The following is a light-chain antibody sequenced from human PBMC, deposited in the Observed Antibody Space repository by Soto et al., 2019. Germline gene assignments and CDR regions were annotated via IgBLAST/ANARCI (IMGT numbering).Light chain of an antibody. V-gene: IGKV3-15*01. CDR3: QQYHDWPPHT. CDR2: AAS. Sequence: EIVMTQSPVTLSVSPGDRAALSCRASQSVSTNLAWYQQKPGQPPRLLIYAASTRATGVPARFSGSGSGTEFTLTISSLQSEDFAVYYCQQYHDWPPHTFGQGTKLEIK. CDR1: QSVSTN. J-gene: IGKJ2*01.